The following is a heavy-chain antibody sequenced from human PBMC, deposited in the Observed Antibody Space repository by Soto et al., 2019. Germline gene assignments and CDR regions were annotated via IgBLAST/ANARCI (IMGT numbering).Heavy chain of an antibody. CDR3: ARDGDYYDSSGFQRDYHYYGMDV. CDR1: GGSFSDYA. CDR2: IIPMLGIA. V-gene: IGHV1-69*01. J-gene: IGHJ6*02. D-gene: IGHD3-22*01. Sequence: QVQLVQSGAEVKKPGSSVKVSCQASGGSFSDYAISWVLQAPGQGLEWMGGIIPMLGIADNAQKFQGRVIITADESTSTVYMELSSLRSEDTAVYYCARDGDYYDSSGFQRDYHYYGMDVWGQGTTVTVAS.